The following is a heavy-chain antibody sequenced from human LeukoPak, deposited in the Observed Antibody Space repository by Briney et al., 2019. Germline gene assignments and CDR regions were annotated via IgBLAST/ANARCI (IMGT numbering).Heavy chain of an antibody. CDR2: IYDSGTT. CDR3: ARDAGGYEDY. CDR1: GDSVTSGTYY. D-gene: IGHD5-12*01. V-gene: IGHV4-31*03. J-gene: IGHJ4*02. Sequence: SETLSLTCSVSGDSVTSGTYYWTWIRQHPGKGLEWVGCIYDSGTTYYNPSLKSRVAISVDSSKNHFSLKLNSVTAADTAVYYCARDAGGYEDYWGQGTLVTVSS.